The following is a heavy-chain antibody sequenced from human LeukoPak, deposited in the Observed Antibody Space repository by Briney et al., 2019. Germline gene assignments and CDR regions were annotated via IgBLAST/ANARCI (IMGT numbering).Heavy chain of an antibody. Sequence: PSEALSLTCGVAGGSISNTKWWTWVRQPPGKGLEWIGEVNLQGSTNYNPSLKSRVAISVDKSENHISLKLTSVTAADTAVYYYAREGGPYRPLDYSGQGTLVTVAS. V-gene: IGHV4-4*02. CDR2: VNLQGST. J-gene: IGHJ4*02. CDR3: AREGGPYRPLDY. CDR1: GGSISNTKW.